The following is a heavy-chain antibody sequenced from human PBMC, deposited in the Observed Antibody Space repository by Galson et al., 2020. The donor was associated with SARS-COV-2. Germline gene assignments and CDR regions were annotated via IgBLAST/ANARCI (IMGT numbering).Heavy chain of an antibody. CDR1: GFTFSSYS. J-gene: IGHJ4*02. Sequence: GESLKISCAASGFTFSSYSMNWVRQAPGKGLEWVSSISSSSSYIYYADSVKGRFTISRDNAKNSLYLQMNTLRAEDTAVYYCARALHYYGSGSYDYWGQGTLVTVSS. V-gene: IGHV3-21*01. CDR2: ISSSSSYI. D-gene: IGHD3-10*01. CDR3: ARALHYYGSGSYDY.